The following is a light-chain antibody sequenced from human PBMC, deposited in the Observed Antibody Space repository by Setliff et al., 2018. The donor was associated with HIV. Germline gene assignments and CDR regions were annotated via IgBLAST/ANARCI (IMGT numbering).Light chain of an antibody. CDR3: SSYAITNTLP. V-gene: IGLV2-14*01. Sequence: QSVLTQPASVSGSPGQSPTISCTGTTSDVGGYNYVSWYQQHPGKAPKLIIYEVRNRPSGVSDRFSGSKSGNTASLTISGLQADDEADYYCSSYAITNTLPFGTGTKVTVL. CDR1: TSDVGGYNY. J-gene: IGLJ1*01. CDR2: EVR.